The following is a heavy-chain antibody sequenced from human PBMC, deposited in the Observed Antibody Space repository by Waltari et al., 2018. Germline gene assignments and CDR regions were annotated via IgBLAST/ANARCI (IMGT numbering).Heavy chain of an antibody. V-gene: IGHV3-23*01. J-gene: IGHJ4*02. CDR2: ISGGGRTT. CDR3: CSVQVPLAIAY. CDR1: GRTVSISP. D-gene: IGHD1-1*01. Sequence: EVQLLVSGGGLVQPGGSLRLSCAASGRTVSISPMIWVRQAPGEGLEWVSSISGGGRTTEYADSVEGRFTVSRDNSKNTASLQMDSLRAEDPALYYCCSVQVPLAIAYCRQGTLVTVAS.